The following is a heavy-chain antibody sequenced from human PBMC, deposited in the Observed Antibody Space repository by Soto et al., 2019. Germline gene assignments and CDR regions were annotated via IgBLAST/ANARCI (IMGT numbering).Heavy chain of an antibody. J-gene: IGHJ4*02. CDR3: ARDHYDILTGYSPGEVY. CDR1: GYTFTNYY. D-gene: IGHD3-9*01. CDR2: INPTGGST. Sequence: ASVKVSCKASGYTFTNYYIHWVRQAPGQGLEWMGIINPTGGSTNYAQKFQGRVTITADKSTSTAYMELSSLRSEDTAVYYCARDHYDILTGYSPGEVYWGQGTLVTVSS. V-gene: IGHV1-46*01.